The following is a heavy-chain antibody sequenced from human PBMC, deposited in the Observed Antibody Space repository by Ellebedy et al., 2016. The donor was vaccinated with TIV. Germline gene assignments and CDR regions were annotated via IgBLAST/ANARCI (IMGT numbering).Heavy chain of an antibody. D-gene: IGHD6-19*01. Sequence: AASVNVSCKASGYTFTSYFMHWVRQAPGQGLEWMGIINPSVGSTTYAQKLQGRVTMTRDTSTSTVYMELSSLRSEDTAVDYCARARSSGWLHTPDYWGQGTLATAS. CDR1: GYTFTSYF. CDR3: ARARSSGWLHTPDY. CDR2: INPSVGST. J-gene: IGHJ4*02. V-gene: IGHV1-46*04.